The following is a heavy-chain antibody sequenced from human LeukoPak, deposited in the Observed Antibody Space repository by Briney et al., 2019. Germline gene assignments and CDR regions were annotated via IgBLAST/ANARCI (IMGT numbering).Heavy chain of an antibody. V-gene: IGHV1-3*01. J-gene: IGHJ6*02. Sequence: PWASVKVSCKASGYTFTSYAMHWVRQAPGQRLEWMGWINAGNGNTKYSQKFQGRVTITRDTSASTAYMELSSLRSEDTAVYYCARGQMLWQWLVLDYYYGMDVWGQGTTVTVSS. CDR3: ARGQMLWQWLVLDYYYGMDV. CDR2: INAGNGNT. CDR1: GYTFTSYA. D-gene: IGHD6-19*01.